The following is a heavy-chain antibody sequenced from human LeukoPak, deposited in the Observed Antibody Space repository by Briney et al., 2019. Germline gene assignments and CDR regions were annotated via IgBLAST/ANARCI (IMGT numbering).Heavy chain of an antibody. D-gene: IGHD5-18*01. Sequence: GESLKISCKGSGYSFTSYWIGWVRQMPGKVLEWMGIIYPGDSDTRYSPSFQGQVTISADKSISTAYLQWSSLKASDTAMYYCARRGYSYAYVENYFDYWGQGTLVTVSS. J-gene: IGHJ4*02. CDR1: GYSFTSYW. CDR2: IYPGDSDT. V-gene: IGHV5-51*01. CDR3: ARRGYSYAYVENYFDY.